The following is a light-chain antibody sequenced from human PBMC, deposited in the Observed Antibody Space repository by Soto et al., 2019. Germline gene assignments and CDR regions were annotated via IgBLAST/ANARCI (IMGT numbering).Light chain of an antibody. Sequence: EVVLTQSPGTVSLSPGERATLSCRASQSVTSNYLAWYQQKPGQAPRLLIYAASSRATGIPDRFSGSGSGTDFTLSISRLEPEDFAVYYCQQYGSSVTCTFGQGTKVESK. V-gene: IGKV3-20*01. J-gene: IGKJ1*01. CDR1: QSVTSNY. CDR3: QQYGSSVTCT. CDR2: AAS.